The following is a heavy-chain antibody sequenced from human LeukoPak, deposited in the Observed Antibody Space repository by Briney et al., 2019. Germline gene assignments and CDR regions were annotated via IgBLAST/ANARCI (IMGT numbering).Heavy chain of an antibody. Sequence: GGSLRLSCAASGFTFSTYGIHWVRQAPGKGLEWVANIKQDGSEKYYVDSVKGRFTISRDNAKNSLYLQMNSLRAEDTAVYYCARVGLRHAFDIWGQGTMVTVSS. D-gene: IGHD5-12*01. CDR1: GFTFSTYG. J-gene: IGHJ3*02. CDR3: ARVGLRHAFDI. V-gene: IGHV3-7*01. CDR2: IKQDGSEK.